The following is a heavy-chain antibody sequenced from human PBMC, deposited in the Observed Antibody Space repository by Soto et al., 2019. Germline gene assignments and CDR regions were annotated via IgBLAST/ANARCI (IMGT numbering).Heavy chain of an antibody. D-gene: IGHD6-13*01. CDR3: ARDRAGALYFDY. J-gene: IGHJ4*02. CDR2: IYYSGST. V-gene: IGHV4-31*03. CDR1: GGSISSGGYY. Sequence: QVQLQESGPELVKPSQTLSLTCTVSGGSISSGGYYWSWIRQHPGKGLEWIGYIYYSGSTYYNPSLKSRVTISVDTSKNQFSLKLSSVTAADTAVYYCARDRAGALYFDYWGQGTLVTVSS.